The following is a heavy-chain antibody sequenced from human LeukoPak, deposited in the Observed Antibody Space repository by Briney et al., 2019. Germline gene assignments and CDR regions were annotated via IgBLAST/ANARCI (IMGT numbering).Heavy chain of an antibody. Sequence: PGGSLRLSCAVSGFTFSSYWMNWVRQSPGKGLEWVSSISSSSSYIYYADSVKGRFTISRDNAKNSLYLQMNSLRAEDTAVYYCARGDIVVVPAAIDYYYYYMDVWGKGTTVTVSS. J-gene: IGHJ6*03. CDR1: GFTFSSYW. CDR2: ISSSSSYI. V-gene: IGHV3-21*01. D-gene: IGHD2-2*02. CDR3: ARGDIVVVPAAIDYYYYYMDV.